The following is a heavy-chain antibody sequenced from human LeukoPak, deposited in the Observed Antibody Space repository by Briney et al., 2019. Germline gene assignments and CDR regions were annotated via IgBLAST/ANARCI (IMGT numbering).Heavy chain of an antibody. CDR3: ASFLAYCGGDCYSDFDY. J-gene: IGHJ4*02. CDR2: ISYDGSNK. Sequence: PGGSLRLSCAASGFTFSSYAMHWVRQAPGKGLEWVAVISYDGSNKYYADSAKGRFTISRDNSKNTLYLQMNSLRAEDTAVYYCASFLAYCGGDCYSDFDYWGQGTLVTVSS. V-gene: IGHV3-30-3*01. CDR1: GFTFSSYA. D-gene: IGHD2-21*02.